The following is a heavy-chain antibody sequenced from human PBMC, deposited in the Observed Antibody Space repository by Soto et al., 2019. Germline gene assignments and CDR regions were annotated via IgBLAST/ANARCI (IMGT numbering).Heavy chain of an antibody. V-gene: IGHV2-26*04. CDR3: ASTYSTSWYWFDP. CDR1: GFSLSNAGLG. D-gene: IGHD6-13*01. CDR2: IFSNDAK. J-gene: IGHJ5*02. Sequence: QVTVKESGPVLVKPTETLTLTCTVSGFSLSNAGLGVSWIRQPPGKALEWLAHIFSNDAKSYSTSLKSRLTLSXHXPKSQVVLTMTNMDPVDTATYYCASTYSTSWYWFDPWGQGTLVTVSS.